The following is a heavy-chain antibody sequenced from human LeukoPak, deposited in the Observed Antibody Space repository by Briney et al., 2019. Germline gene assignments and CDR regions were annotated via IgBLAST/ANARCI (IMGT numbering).Heavy chain of an antibody. CDR3: ARDRRTYYYDSTSGMDV. Sequence: PGGSLRLSCAASGFTVSNNYMNWVRQAPGKGLEWVSVIYTGGSTYYADSVKGRFTISRDNSKNTLFLQMDSLRAEDTAVYHCARDRRTYYYDSTSGMDVWGQGTTVTVSS. CDR1: GFTVSNNY. J-gene: IGHJ6*02. V-gene: IGHV3-53*01. D-gene: IGHD3-22*01. CDR2: IYTGGST.